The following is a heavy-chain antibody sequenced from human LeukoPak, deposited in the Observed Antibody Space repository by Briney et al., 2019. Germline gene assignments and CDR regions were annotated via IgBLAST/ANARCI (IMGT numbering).Heavy chain of an antibody. V-gene: IGHV3-30-3*01. Sequence: GRSLRLSCAASGFTFSNYAMHWVRQAPGKGLEWVAVISHHASNQYYADSVKGRFTISRDNSENTLYLQMNSLRTEDTAVYYCATQPCSGGSCYLGYWGQGTLVTVSS. CDR1: GFTFSNYA. J-gene: IGHJ4*02. CDR2: ISHHASNQ. D-gene: IGHD2-15*01. CDR3: ATQPCSGGSCYLGY.